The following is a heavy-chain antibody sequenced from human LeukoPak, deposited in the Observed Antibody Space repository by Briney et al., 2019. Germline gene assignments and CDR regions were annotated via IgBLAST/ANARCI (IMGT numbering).Heavy chain of an antibody. CDR3: ASTDYGDYLYYFDY. V-gene: IGHV1-69*05. CDR2: IIPIFGTA. Sequence: GASVEVSCKASGGTFSSYAISWVRQAPGQGLEWMGGIIPIFGTANYAQKFQGRVTITTDESTSTAYMELSSLRSEDTAVYYCASTDYGDYLYYFDYWGQGTLVTVSS. CDR1: GGTFSSYA. D-gene: IGHD4-17*01. J-gene: IGHJ4*02.